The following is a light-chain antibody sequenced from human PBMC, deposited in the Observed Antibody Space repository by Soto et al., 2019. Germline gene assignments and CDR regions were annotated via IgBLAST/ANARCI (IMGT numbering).Light chain of an antibody. CDR2: GAS. Sequence: EIVLTQSPGTLSLSPGERATLSCRASQSVSSSYLAWYQQKPGQAPRLLMYGASSRATGIPDRFSGSGSGTAFALSISRLEPEDLGVYYCQQYDTSQLTFGGGTKVEIK. CDR1: QSVSSSY. V-gene: IGKV3-20*01. J-gene: IGKJ4*01. CDR3: QQYDTSQLT.